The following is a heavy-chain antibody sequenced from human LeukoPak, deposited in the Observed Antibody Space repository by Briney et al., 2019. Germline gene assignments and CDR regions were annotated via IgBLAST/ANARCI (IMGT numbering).Heavy chain of an antibody. CDR1: GVSISSSNSY. CDR3: ARQTGSGLFILP. V-gene: IGHV4-39*01. Sequence: SEALSLTCTVSGVSISSSNSYWGWIRQPPGKGLEWIGSIYYSGNTYYNASLKSQVSISIDTSKNRFSLKLTSVTAADTAVYYCARQTGSGLFILPGGQGTLVTVSS. CDR2: IYYSGNT. J-gene: IGHJ4*02. D-gene: IGHD3/OR15-3a*01.